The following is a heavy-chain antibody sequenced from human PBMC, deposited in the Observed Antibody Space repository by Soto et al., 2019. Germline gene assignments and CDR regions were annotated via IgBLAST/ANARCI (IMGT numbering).Heavy chain of an antibody. CDR1: GGTFSSYT. D-gene: IGHD6-19*01. J-gene: IGHJ5*02. V-gene: IGHV1-69*04. Sequence: SVKVSCKASGGTFSSYTISWVRQAPGQGLEWMGRIIPILGIANYAQKFQGRVTITADKSTSTAYMELSSLRSEDTAVYYCAREAYSSGWYNWFDPWGQGTLVTVSS. CDR3: AREAYSSGWYNWFDP. CDR2: IIPILGIA.